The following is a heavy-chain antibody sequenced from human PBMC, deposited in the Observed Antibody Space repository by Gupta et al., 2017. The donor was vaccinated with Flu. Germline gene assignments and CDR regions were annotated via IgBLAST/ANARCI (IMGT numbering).Heavy chain of an antibody. D-gene: IGHD1-1*01. Sequence: QITLQESGPTLVRPTQTVTLTCSFSGFSLTTSGVGVGWSRQPPGKALESLALIYWDNDKRYNPSLRSRASITKDTSKTQVVLTMTDMDPVDTATYSCAHRRVGPPNWNDGDFDYWGQGLLVTVSS. CDR2: IYWDNDK. CDR3: AHRRVGPPNWNDGDFDY. J-gene: IGHJ4*02. CDR1: GFSLTTSGVG. V-gene: IGHV2-5*02.